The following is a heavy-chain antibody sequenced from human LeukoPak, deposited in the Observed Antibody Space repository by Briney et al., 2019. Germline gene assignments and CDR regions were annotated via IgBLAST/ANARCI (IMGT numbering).Heavy chain of an antibody. J-gene: IGHJ6*02. CDR1: GGSIRGSY. V-gene: IGHV4-59*08. D-gene: IGHD5-18*01. CDR2: VFHTGST. Sequence: PSETLSLTCTVSGGSIRGSYWSWIRQSPGKGLEWIGYVFHTGSTNYNPSLKSRVTISVDTSNNQLSLNLPSVTAADTAVYYCARHTAISNYYYYGMDVWGQGTTVTVSS. CDR3: ARHTAISNYYYYGMDV.